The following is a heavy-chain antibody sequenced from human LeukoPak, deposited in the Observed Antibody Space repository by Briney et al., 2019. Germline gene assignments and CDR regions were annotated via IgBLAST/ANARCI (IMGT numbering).Heavy chain of an antibody. D-gene: IGHD3-10*02. J-gene: IGHJ5*02. CDR2: IFYSGTT. CDR1: GGSISNSSYY. Sequence: SETLSLTCSVSGGSISNSSYYWGWIRQPPGKGLEWIGSIFYSGTTFYNPSLESRVTISVDASKNQFSLKLSSVTAADTAMYYCASHSSYVSPFRSWGRGPLVTVSP. V-gene: IGHV4-39*01. CDR3: ASHSSYVSPFRS.